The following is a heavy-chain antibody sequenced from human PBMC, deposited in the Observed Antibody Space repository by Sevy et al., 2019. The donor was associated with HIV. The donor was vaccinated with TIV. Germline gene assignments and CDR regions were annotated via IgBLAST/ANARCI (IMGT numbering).Heavy chain of an antibody. CDR1: GGSFSGYY. V-gene: IGHV4-34*01. CDR3: ARLMATVTSRGWYYYYGMDV. Sequence: SETLSLTCAVYGGSFSGYYWSWIRQPPGKGLEWIGEINHSGRTNYNPSLKSRVTISVDTSKNQFSLKLSSVTAAETAVYYCARLMATVTSRGWYYYYGMDVWGQGTTVTVSS. D-gene: IGHD4-17*01. CDR2: INHSGRT. J-gene: IGHJ6*02.